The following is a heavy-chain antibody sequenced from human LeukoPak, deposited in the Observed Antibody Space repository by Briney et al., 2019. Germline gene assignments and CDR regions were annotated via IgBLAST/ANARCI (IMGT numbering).Heavy chain of an antibody. Sequence: GGSLRLSCAASGFTVSSNYMSWVRQAPGKGLEWVSVIYSGGSTYYADSVKGRFTISRDNSKNTLYLQMNSLRAEDTAVDYCARDGGRTNRSPDDAFDVWGQGTMVTVSS. CDR1: GFTVSSNY. V-gene: IGHV3-53*01. D-gene: IGHD2-8*01. CDR2: IYSGGST. CDR3: ARDGGRTNRSPDDAFDV. J-gene: IGHJ3*01.